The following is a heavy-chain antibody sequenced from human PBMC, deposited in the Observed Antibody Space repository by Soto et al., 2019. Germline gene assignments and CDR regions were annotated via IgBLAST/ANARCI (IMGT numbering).Heavy chain of an antibody. J-gene: IGHJ4*02. V-gene: IGHV4-39*01. CDR3: ATHQGYYGSGSYCFDY. D-gene: IGHD3-10*01. CDR2: IYYSGST. CDR1: GGSISRSSYY. Sequence: SETLSLTCTVSGGSISRSSYYWGWIRQPPGKGLEWIGSIYYSGSTYYNPSLKSRVTISVDTSKNQFSMKLSSMTAADAAVFYCATHQGYYGSGSYCFDYWGLGTQVTVSS.